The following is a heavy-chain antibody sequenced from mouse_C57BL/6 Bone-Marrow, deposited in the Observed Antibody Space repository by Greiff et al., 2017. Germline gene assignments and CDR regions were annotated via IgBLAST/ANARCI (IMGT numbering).Heavy chain of an antibody. J-gene: IGHJ1*03. CDR1: GYTFTSYW. CDR2: IDPSDSYT. Sequence: QVQLQQPGAELVKPGASVKLSCKASGYTFTSYWMQWVKQRPGQGLEWIGEIDPSDSYTNYNQKFKGKATLTLDTSSSTAYMQLSSLTSEDSAVYYCGGGWLPWYFDVWGTGTTVTVSS. D-gene: IGHD2-3*01. V-gene: IGHV1-50*01. CDR3: GGGWLPWYFDV.